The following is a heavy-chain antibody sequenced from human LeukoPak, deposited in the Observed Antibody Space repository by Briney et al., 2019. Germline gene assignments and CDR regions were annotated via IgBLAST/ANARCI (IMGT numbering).Heavy chain of an antibody. J-gene: IGHJ3*02. V-gene: IGHV3-7*03. CDR2: IKQDGSEK. CDR3: ARMSHDSSGYHAFDI. Sequence: GGSLRLSCAASGFTFSSYWMSWVRQAPGKGLEWVANIKQDGSEKYYVDSVKGRFTISRGNAKNSLYLQMNSLRAEDTAVYYCARMSHDSSGYHAFDIWGQGTMVTVSS. D-gene: IGHD3-22*01. CDR1: GFTFSSYW.